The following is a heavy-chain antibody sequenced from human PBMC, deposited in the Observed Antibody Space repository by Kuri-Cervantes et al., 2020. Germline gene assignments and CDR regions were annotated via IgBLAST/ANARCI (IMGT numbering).Heavy chain of an antibody. CDR2: INQYGSDI. D-gene: IGHD5-24*01. Sequence: GESLKISFAASGFTCRNYWMTWFRQAPGKGLEWVANINQYGSDISYLASVRGRFFISRDNAQNSLNLQMHSLRAEDSAVYYCASGDGWLVDYWGQGTLVTVSS. CDR3: ASGDGWLVDY. V-gene: IGHV3-7*01. CDR1: GFTCRNYW. J-gene: IGHJ4*02.